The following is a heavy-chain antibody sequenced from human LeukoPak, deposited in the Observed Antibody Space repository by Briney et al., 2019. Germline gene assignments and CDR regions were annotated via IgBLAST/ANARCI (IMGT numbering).Heavy chain of an antibody. Sequence: GASVKVSCKASGYTFTGYYMHWVRQAPGQGLEWMGWINPNSGGTNYAQKFQGRVTMTRDTSISTAYMELSRLRSDDTAVYYCARDLRYSGGYPKDGGVGYWGQGTLVNVP. CDR2: INPNSGGT. CDR3: ARDLRYSGGYPKDGGVGY. J-gene: IGHJ4*02. D-gene: IGHD1-26*01. CDR1: GYTFTGYY. V-gene: IGHV1-2*02.